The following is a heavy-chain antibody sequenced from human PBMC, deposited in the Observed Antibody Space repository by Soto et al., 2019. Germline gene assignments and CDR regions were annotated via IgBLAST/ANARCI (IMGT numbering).Heavy chain of an antibody. V-gene: IGHV4-59*01. Sequence: SETLSLTCTVSGGSISSYYWSWIRQPPGKGLEWIGYIYYSGSTNYNPSLKSRVTISVDTSKNQFSLKLTSVTAADTAVYYCARGGYYDSSGFDYWGQGTLVTVPQ. CDR1: GGSISSYY. CDR3: ARGGYYDSSGFDY. CDR2: IYYSGST. J-gene: IGHJ4*02. D-gene: IGHD3-22*01.